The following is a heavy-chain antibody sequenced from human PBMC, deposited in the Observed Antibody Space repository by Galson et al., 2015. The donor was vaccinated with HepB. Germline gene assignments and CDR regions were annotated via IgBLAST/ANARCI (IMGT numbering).Heavy chain of an antibody. D-gene: IGHD3-3*01. Sequence: YSPSFQGQVTISADKSISTAYLQWSSLKASDTAIYYCARRFTIFGVVLNDAFDIWGQGTMVTVSS. CDR3: ARRFTIFGVVLNDAFDI. J-gene: IGHJ3*02. V-gene: IGHV5-51*01.